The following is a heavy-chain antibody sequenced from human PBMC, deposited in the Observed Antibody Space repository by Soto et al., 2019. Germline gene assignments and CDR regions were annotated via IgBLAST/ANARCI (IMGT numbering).Heavy chain of an antibody. CDR3: ARHPTAAYCSGGSCYSANAGMDV. J-gene: IGHJ6*02. D-gene: IGHD2-15*01. V-gene: IGHV5-10-1*01. CDR1: GYSFTSYW. Sequence: GASVKISCKGSGYSFTSYWISWVRQMPGKGLEWMGRIDPSDSYTNYSPSFQGHVTISADKSISTAYLQWSSLKASDTAMYYCARHPTAAYCSGGSCYSANAGMDVWGQGTTVTVSS. CDR2: IDPSDSYT.